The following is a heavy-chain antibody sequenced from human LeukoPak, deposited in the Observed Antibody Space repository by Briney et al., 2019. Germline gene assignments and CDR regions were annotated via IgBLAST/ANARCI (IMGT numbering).Heavy chain of an antibody. Sequence: PGGSLRLSCAASGFTFSDYYMSWIRQAPGKGLEWVSAISGSGGSTYYADSVKGRFTISRDNSKNTLYLQMNSLRAEDTAVYYCARTNDFWSGYYSGAFDIWGQGTMVTVSS. CDR1: GFTFSDYY. J-gene: IGHJ3*02. D-gene: IGHD3-3*01. CDR2: ISGSGGST. CDR3: ARTNDFWSGYYSGAFDI. V-gene: IGHV3-23*01.